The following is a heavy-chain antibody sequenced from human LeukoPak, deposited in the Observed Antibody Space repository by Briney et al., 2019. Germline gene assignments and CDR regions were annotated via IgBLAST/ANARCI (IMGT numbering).Heavy chain of an antibody. CDR1: GFTFSSYA. J-gene: IGHJ6*02. Sequence: GGSLRLSCAASGFTFSSYAMSWVRQAPGKGLEWVSVISGSRLSAYYADSVKGRFTISRDNSKNTLYLQMNSLRVEDTDVYYCAKDPCTDGVCYTSSYYGMDVWGLGTTVTVSS. D-gene: IGHD2-8*01. CDR3: AKDPCTDGVCYTSSYYGMDV. V-gene: IGHV3-23*01. CDR2: ISGSRLSA.